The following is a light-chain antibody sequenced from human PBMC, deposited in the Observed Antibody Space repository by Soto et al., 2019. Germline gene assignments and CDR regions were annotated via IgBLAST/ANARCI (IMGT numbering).Light chain of an antibody. CDR2: DAS. V-gene: IGKV3D-20*02. CDR3: QQRSTWPPT. CDR1: QSLSSSY. Sequence: PGERATLSCRASQSLSSSYLAWYQQKPGQSPRFLIYDASTRATGIPARFSGSGSGTDFTLTISSLEPEDFAVYYCQQRSTWPPTFGPGTKVDIK. J-gene: IGKJ3*01.